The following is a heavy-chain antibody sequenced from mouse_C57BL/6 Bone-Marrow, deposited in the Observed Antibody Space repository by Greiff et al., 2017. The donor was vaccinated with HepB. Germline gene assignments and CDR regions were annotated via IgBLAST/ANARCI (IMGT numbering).Heavy chain of an antibody. CDR2: INPNYGTT. V-gene: IGHV1-39*01. J-gene: IGHJ1*03. CDR1: GYSFTDYN. CDR3: ARDYYYYGSLWYFDV. D-gene: IGHD1-1*01. Sequence: EVHLVESGPELVKPGASVKISCKASGYSFTDYNMNWVKQSNGKSLEWIGGINPNYGTTSYNQKFKGKATLTVDQSSSTAYMQLNSLTSEDSAVYYCARDYYYYGSLWYFDVWGTGTTVTVSS.